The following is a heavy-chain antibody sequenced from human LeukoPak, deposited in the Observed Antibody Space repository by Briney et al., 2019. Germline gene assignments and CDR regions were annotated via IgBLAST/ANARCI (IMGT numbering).Heavy chain of an antibody. V-gene: IGHV4-34*01. CDR3: ARGGAAAGTRGYMDV. J-gene: IGHJ6*03. CDR1: GGSFSGYY. Sequence: SETLSLTCAVYGGSFSGYYWSWIRQPPGKGLEWIGEIDHSGSTNYNPSLKSRVTISVDTSKNQFSLKLSSVTAADTAVYYCARGGAAAGTRGYMDVWGKGTTVTVSS. D-gene: IGHD6-13*01. CDR2: IDHSGST.